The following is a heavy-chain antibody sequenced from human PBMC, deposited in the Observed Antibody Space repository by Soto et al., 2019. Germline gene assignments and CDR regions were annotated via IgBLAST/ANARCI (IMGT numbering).Heavy chain of an antibody. CDR1: GFTFSSYA. V-gene: IGHV3-23*01. CDR2: ITGSGGTT. Sequence: EVQVSESGGGLVQPGGSLRLSCAASGFTFSSYAMSWVRQAPGKGLEWVSTITGSGGTTYYADSVKGRFTISRDNSKNMLYLQMNSLRAEDTALYFCAKTGYAYNGYFDYWGQGTLVTVSS. D-gene: IGHD3-16*01. CDR3: AKTGYAYNGYFDY. J-gene: IGHJ4*02.